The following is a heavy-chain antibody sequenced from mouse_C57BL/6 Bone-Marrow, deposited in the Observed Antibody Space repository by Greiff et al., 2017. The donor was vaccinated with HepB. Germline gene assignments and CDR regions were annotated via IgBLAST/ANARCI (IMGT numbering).Heavy chain of an antibody. J-gene: IGHJ3*01. Sequence: EVMLVESVAELVRPGASVKLSCTASGFNIKNTYMHWVKQRPEQGLEWIGRIDPANGNTKYAPKFQGKATITADTSSNTAYLQLSSLTSEDTAIYYCAPYYDYDKGFAYWGQGTLVTVSA. CDR1: GFNIKNTY. CDR3: APYYDYDKGFAY. CDR2: IDPANGNT. V-gene: IGHV14-3*01. D-gene: IGHD2-4*01.